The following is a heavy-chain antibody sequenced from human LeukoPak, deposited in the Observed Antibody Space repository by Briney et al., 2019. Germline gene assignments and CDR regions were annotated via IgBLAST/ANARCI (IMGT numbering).Heavy chain of an antibody. CDR3: ARGWGYLDY. V-gene: IGHV4-59*01. Sequence: SETLSLTCTVSGGSISNYYWSWIGQPPGKGLEWIGYIYYTGSTNYNPSLKSRVTISVDTSKNQFSLKLSSVTAADTAVYYCARGWGYLDYWGQGTLVTVSS. D-gene: IGHD3-16*02. CDR2: IYYTGST. J-gene: IGHJ4*02. CDR1: GGSISNYY.